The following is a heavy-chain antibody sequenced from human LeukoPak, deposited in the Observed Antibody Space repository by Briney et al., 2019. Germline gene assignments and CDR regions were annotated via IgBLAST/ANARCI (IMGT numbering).Heavy chain of an antibody. CDR1: GWSFNDYY. D-gene: IGHD2-2*01. CDR2: INARGDT. Sequence: SEPLSLTCAVYGWSFNDYYWNWLRQPPGKGLEWIGEINARGDTNYNPSLKSRVTISVDTSKKQFSLRLTSMIAADTALYYCARGQVPAARGYNWFDPWGQGTLVTVSS. J-gene: IGHJ5*02. V-gene: IGHV4-34*01. CDR3: ARGQVPAARGYNWFDP.